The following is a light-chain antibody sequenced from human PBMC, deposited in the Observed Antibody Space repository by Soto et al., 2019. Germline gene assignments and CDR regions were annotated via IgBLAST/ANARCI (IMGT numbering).Light chain of an antibody. CDR1: QSVRSN. CDR3: QQYHNVWT. J-gene: IGKJ1*01. CDR2: GAS. V-gene: IGKV3-15*01. Sequence: EMVMTQSPVTLSVSPWERATLSCRASQSVRSNLAWYQQKRGQAPRLLIYGASTMATGIPASFSGSGSVTDFTLTISRMQSEDLAVYYFQQYHNVWTCGEGAQVEI.